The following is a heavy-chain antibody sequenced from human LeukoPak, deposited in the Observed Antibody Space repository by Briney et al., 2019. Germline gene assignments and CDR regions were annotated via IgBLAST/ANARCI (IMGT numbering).Heavy chain of an antibody. CDR1: GFTFSSYA. D-gene: IGHD6-13*01. CDR2: ISGSGGST. J-gene: IGHJ4*02. Sequence: GGSLRLSCAASGFTFSSYAMSWVRQAPGKGLEWVSAISGSGGSTYYADSMKGRFTISRDNSKNTLYLQMNSLRAEDTAVYYCAKPIAAAGTGGDTNDYWGQGTLVTVSS. V-gene: IGHV3-23*01. CDR3: AKPIAAAGTGGDTNDY.